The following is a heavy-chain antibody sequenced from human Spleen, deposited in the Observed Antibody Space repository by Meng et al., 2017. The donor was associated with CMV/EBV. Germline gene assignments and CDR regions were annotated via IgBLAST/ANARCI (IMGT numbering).Heavy chain of an antibody. CDR1: GGSGSSGSYY. J-gene: IGHJ5*02. D-gene: IGHD3-22*01. Sequence: SGGSGSSGSYYWNWIRQPPGKGMEWIGYIYYSGSTNYNPSLKSRVAISVDTSKNQFSLKLSSVTAADTAVYYCARAGDSSGYIDWFDPWGQGTLVTVSS. V-gene: IGHV4-61*01. CDR2: IYYSGST. CDR3: ARAGDSSGYIDWFDP.